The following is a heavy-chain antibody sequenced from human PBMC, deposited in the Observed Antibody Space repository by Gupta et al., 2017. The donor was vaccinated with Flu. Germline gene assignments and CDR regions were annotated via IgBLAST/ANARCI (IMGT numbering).Heavy chain of an antibody. CDR1: GGSFSGHY. CDR2: IHQSGDT. D-gene: IGHD6-13*01. J-gene: IGHJ5*02. V-gene: IGHV4-34*01. Sequence: GGSFSGHYWSWIRQAAGKGLEWIGEIHQSGDTNYNPSLKSRVTISLDTSKSQFSLSLISVTAADTAVYYCARVGLAAYGSNWFDPWGQGTLVTVSS. CDR3: ARVGLAAYGSNWFDP.